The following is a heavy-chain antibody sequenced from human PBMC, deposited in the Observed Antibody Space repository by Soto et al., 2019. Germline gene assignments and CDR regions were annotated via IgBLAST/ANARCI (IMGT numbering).Heavy chain of an antibody. D-gene: IGHD3-10*01. CDR1: GFTFSSYA. CDR2: ISGSGGST. J-gene: IGHJ2*01. V-gene: IGHV3-23*01. Sequence: GGSLRLSCAASGFTFSSYAMSWVRQAPGKGLGWVSAISGSGGSTYYADSVKGRFTISRDNSKNTLYLQMNSLRAEDTAVYYCAKDASSGGSHRQSWYFDLWGRGTLVTVSS. CDR3: AKDASSGGSHRQSWYFDL.